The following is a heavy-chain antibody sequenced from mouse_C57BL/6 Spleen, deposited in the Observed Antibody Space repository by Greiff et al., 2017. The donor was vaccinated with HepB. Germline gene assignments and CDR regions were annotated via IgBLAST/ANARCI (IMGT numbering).Heavy chain of an antibody. CDR2: IRSKSNNYAT. Sequence: EVHLVESGGGLVQPKGSLKLSCAASGFSFNTYAMNWVRQAPGKGLEWVARIRSKSNNYATYYADSVKDRFTISRDDSESMLYLQMNNLKTEDTAMYYCVRDYGSSYVNYFDYWGQGTTLTVSS. D-gene: IGHD1-1*01. V-gene: IGHV10-1*01. CDR3: VRDYGSSYVNYFDY. CDR1: GFSFNTYA. J-gene: IGHJ2*01.